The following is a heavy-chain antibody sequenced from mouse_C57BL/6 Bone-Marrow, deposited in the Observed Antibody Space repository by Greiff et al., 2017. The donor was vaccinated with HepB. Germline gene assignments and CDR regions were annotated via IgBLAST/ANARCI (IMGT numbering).Heavy chain of an antibody. CDR1: GFTFTDYY. CDR2: IRNKANGYTT. D-gene: IGHD1-1*01. Sequence: EVQRVESGGGLVQPGGSLSLSCAASGFTFTDYYMSWVRQPPGKALEWLGFIRNKANGYTTEYSASVKGRVTISRDNSQSILYLQMNALRAEDSATYYCARFLYGSSHYFDYWGQGTTLTVSS. J-gene: IGHJ2*01. CDR3: ARFLYGSSHYFDY. V-gene: IGHV7-3*01.